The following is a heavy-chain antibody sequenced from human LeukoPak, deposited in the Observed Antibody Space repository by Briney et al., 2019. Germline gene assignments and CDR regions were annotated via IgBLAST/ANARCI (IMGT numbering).Heavy chain of an antibody. V-gene: IGHV1-24*01. CDR3: ATAHLDIVATEY. CDR1: GYTLTELS. J-gene: IGHJ4*02. Sequence: ASVKVSCKVSGYTLTELSMHWVRQAPGKGLEWMGGFDPEDGETIYAQKFQGRVTMTEDTSTDTAYMELSSLRSEDTAVYYCATAHLDIVATEYWGQGTLVTVSS. CDR2: FDPEDGET. D-gene: IGHD5-12*01.